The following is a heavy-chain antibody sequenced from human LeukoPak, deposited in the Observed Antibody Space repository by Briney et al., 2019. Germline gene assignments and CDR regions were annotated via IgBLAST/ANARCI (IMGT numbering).Heavy chain of an antibody. J-gene: IGHJ3*01. Sequence: SETLSLTCTVSGGSISSHYWSWIRQPPGKGLEWIGYISHTASTNYNPSLKSRVTLSIDTSKSQLSFQLTSVTAADTAVYYCAREKSPERKTWLQLGAFDVWGQGTVVTVSS. D-gene: IGHD5-24*01. CDR1: GGSISSHY. V-gene: IGHV4-59*11. CDR2: ISHTAST. CDR3: AREKSPERKTWLQLGAFDV.